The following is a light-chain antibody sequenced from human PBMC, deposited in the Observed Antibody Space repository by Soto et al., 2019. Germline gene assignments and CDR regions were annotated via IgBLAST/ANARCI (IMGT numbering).Light chain of an antibody. CDR1: QSVSSY. CDR2: DAS. CDR3: QQRSTWPLT. V-gene: IGKV3-11*01. Sequence: EIVLTQSPATLSLSPGERATLSCRASQSVSSYLAWYQQTPGQAPRLLIYDASSRATGIPARFSGSGSGTDVTLASSSLEPEDFAVYYCQQRSTWPLTFGGWTKVEIK. J-gene: IGKJ4*01.